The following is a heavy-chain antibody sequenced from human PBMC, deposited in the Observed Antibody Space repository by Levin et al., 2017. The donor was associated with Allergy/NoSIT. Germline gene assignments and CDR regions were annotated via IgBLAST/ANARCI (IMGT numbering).Heavy chain of an antibody. CDR2: ISSSSSYI. CDR1: GFTFSSYS. V-gene: IGHV3-21*01. Sequence: GESLKISCAASGFTFSSYSMNWVRQAPGKGLEWVSSISSSSSYIYYADSVKGRFTISRDNAKNSLYLQMNSLRAEDTAVYYCAREGTISSRYYYDYGMDGWGQGTTVTVSS. CDR3: AREGTISSRYYYDYGMDG. D-gene: IGHD6-13*01. J-gene: IGHJ6*02.